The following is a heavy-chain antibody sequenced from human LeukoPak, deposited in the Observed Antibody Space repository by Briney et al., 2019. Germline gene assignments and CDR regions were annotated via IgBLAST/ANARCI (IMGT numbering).Heavy chain of an antibody. CDR1: GFTVSSNY. J-gene: IGHJ4*02. CDR3: ARDGGNSY. Sequence: GGSLRLSCAASGFTVSSNYMSWVRQAPGKGLEWVSSISTSSSYIYYADSVKGRFTISRDNAKNSLYLQMNSLRAEDTAVYYCARDGGNSYWGQGTLVTVSS. CDR2: ISTSSSYI. D-gene: IGHD4-23*01. V-gene: IGHV3-21*04.